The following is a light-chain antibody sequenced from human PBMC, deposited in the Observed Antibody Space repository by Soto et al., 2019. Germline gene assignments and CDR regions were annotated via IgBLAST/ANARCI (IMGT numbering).Light chain of an antibody. J-gene: IGKJ4*01. Sequence: GFAQSLVALSLTPRERATLSCSVSQTVRNNSLAWYQQKPGQAPRLLIYDASSRATGIPDRFSGSGSGTDFPLTISRLEPEDFAVYYCQQYGSSPIPFGGGSKVDI. CDR3: QQYGSSPIP. V-gene: IGKV3-20*01. CDR1: QTVRNNS. CDR2: DAS.